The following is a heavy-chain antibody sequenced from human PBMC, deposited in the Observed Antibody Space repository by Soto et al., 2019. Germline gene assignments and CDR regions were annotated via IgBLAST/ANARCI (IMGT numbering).Heavy chain of an antibody. D-gene: IGHD6-13*01. CDR3: ARVSSSWYKDYFDY. CDR1: GGTFSNYA. V-gene: IGHV1-69*13. CDR2: IIPIFGTT. Sequence: SVKVSCKASGGTFSNYAISWVRQAPGQGLEWMGGIIPIFGTTNYAQRFQGRVTITADESTSTAYMELSSLRSEDTAVYYCARVSSSWYKDYFDYWGQGTLVTSPQ. J-gene: IGHJ4*02.